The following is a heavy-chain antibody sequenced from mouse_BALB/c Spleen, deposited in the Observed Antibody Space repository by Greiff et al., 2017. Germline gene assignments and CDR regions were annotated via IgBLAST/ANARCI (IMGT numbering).Heavy chain of an antibody. CDR3: ARSGQTGTHYAMDY. J-gene: IGHJ4*01. CDR2: ISTYYGDA. Sequence: VQRVESGAELVRPGVSVKISCKGSGYTFTDYAMHWVKQSHAKSLEWIGVISTYYGDASYNQKFKGKATMTVDKSSSTAYMELARLTSEDSAIYYCARSGQTGTHYAMDYWGQGTSVTVSS. D-gene: IGHD4-1*01. CDR1: GYTFTDYA. V-gene: IGHV1S137*01.